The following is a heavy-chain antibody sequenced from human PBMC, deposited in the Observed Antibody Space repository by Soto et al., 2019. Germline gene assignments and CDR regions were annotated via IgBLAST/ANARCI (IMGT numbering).Heavy chain of an antibody. CDR1: GGSFSGYY. CDR2: INHSGST. J-gene: IGHJ6*02. Sequence: QVQLRQWGAGLLKPSETLSLTCAVYGGSFSGYYWSWIRQPPGKGLEWIGEINHSGSTNYNPSLKSRVTISVDTSKNQFSLKLSSVTAADTAVYYCARGRGYSYGYHYYYYGMDVWGQGTTVTVSS. CDR3: ARGRGYSYGYHYYYYGMDV. D-gene: IGHD5-18*01. V-gene: IGHV4-34*01.